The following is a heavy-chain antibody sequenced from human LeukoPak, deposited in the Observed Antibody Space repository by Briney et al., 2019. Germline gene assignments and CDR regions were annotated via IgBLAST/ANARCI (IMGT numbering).Heavy chain of an antibody. CDR2: INPNSGGT. J-gene: IGHJ4*02. V-gene: IGHV1-2*02. D-gene: IGHD2-2*01. CDR3: ARGSFSSTRGPTGY. CDR1: GYTFSGYY. Sequence: ASVKVSCKASGYTFSGYYMHWVRQAPGQGLEWMGWINPNSGGTNYAQKFQGRVTMTRDTSISTAYMELSRLRSDDTAVYYCARGSFSSTRGPTGYWGQGTLVTVSS.